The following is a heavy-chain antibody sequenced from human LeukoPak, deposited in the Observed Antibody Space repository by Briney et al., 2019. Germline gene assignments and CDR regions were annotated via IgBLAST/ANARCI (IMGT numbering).Heavy chain of an antibody. CDR3: ATEKDELLDS. D-gene: IGHD1-1*01. CDR1: GYSLIELF. Sequence: ASVKVSCKVSGYSLIELFTHWVRQAPGKGLEWMGGFDPEDGEPMYAQKFQGRVTMTEDTSTDTAYMELRSLRSEDTAVYYCATEKDELLDSWGQGTLVTVSS. J-gene: IGHJ5*01. V-gene: IGHV1-24*01. CDR2: FDPEDGEP.